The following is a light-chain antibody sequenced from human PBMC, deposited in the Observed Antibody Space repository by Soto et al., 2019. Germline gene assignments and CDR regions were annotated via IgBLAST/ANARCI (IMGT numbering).Light chain of an antibody. Sequence: QSALTQPASVSGSPGQSITISCTGSSSDIGGYNYVSWYQQHPGKAPQLMIYDVSYRPSGISDRFSGSKSGNTASLTISGVQPKDEADYYCSSYGASSTLFGGGPKLTVL. J-gene: IGLJ3*02. CDR2: DVS. CDR3: SSYGASSTL. V-gene: IGLV2-14*03. CDR1: SSDIGGYNY.